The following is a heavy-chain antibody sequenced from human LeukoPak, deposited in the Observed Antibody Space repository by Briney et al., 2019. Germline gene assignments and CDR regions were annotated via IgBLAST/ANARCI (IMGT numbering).Heavy chain of an antibody. CDR1: GFTFSSYE. J-gene: IGHJ4*02. V-gene: IGHV3-48*03. D-gene: IGHD5-24*01. Sequence: PGGSLRLSCAASGFTFSSYEMNWVRQAPGKGLEWVSYISSSGSIIYYADSVKGRFTISRDNAKNSLYLQMNSLRAEDTAVYYCARLGDGYNRAYFDYWGQGTLVTVSS. CDR3: ARLGDGYNRAYFDY. CDR2: ISSSGSII.